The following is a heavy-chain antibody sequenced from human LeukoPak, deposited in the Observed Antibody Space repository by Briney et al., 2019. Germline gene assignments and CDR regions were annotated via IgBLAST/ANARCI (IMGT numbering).Heavy chain of an antibody. Sequence: SETLSLTCAVYGGSFSGYYWSWIRQPPGKGLEWIGEINHSGSTNYNPSLKSRVTISVDTSKNQFSLKLSSVTAADTAVYYCARDNPVRGAGGTIDYWGQGTLVTVSS. V-gene: IGHV4-34*01. CDR2: INHSGST. D-gene: IGHD3-10*01. CDR1: GGSFSGYY. J-gene: IGHJ4*02. CDR3: ARDNPVRGAGGTIDY.